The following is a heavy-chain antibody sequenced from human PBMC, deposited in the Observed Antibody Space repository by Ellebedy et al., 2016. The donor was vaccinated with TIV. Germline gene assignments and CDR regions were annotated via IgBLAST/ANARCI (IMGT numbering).Heavy chain of an antibody. CDR1: GFTVSRNY. Sequence: PGGSLRLSCAVSGFTVSRNYMSWVRKAPGKGLEWVSIIYSGGGTYYADSVKGRFTISRDNSKNILYLQMNSLRVEDTAVYYCASRPNGDYHFLDYWGQGTLVTVSS. CDR3: ASRPNGDYHFLDY. CDR2: IYSGGGT. V-gene: IGHV3-66*01. J-gene: IGHJ4*02. D-gene: IGHD4-17*01.